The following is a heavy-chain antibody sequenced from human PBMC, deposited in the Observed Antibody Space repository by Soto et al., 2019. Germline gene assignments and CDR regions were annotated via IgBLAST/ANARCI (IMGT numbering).Heavy chain of an antibody. D-gene: IGHD6-13*01. J-gene: IGHJ4*02. Sequence: GGSLRLSCAASGFSVSSDYMSWVRQAPGKGLEWVSVIYSGGRTHYADSVKGRFIISRDNSKNTLYLQMNSLRVGDTALYHCVREVGSSADYWGQGTLVTVSS. CDR1: GFSVSSDY. V-gene: IGHV3-66*01. CDR3: VREVGSSADY. CDR2: IYSGGRT.